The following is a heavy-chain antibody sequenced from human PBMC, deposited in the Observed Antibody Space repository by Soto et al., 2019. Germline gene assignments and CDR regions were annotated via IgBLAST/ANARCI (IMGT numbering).Heavy chain of an antibody. D-gene: IGHD2-2*01. V-gene: IGHV4-34*01. CDR2: INHSGST. CDR3: ARGPGIVVVPAAMGTDELIYWFDS. CDR1: GVSFSGYY. Sequence: SETLSLTCAVYGVSFSGYYWSWILQPPGKGLEWIGEINHSGSTNYNPSLKSRVTISVDTSKNQFSLKLSSVTAADTAVYYCARGPGIVVVPAAMGTDELIYWFDSRGQGTLVTVSS. J-gene: IGHJ5*01.